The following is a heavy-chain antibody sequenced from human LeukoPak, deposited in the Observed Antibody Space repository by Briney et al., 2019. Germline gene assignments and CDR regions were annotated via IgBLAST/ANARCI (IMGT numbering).Heavy chain of an antibody. V-gene: IGHV1-18*01. J-gene: IGHJ4*02. D-gene: IGHD2-15*01. CDR3: ARDRSYCSGSSCYSYLTLDY. Sequence: ASVKVSCKASGYTFTSYGISWVRQAPGQGLEWTGWISAYNGNTNYAQKLQGRVTMTTDTSTSTAYMELSSLRSEDTAVFYCARDRSYCSGSSCYSYLTLDYWGQGTLVTVSS. CDR1: GYTFTSYG. CDR2: ISAYNGNT.